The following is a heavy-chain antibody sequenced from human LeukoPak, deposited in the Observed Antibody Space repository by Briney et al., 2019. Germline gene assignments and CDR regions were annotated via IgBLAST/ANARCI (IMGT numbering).Heavy chain of an antibody. CDR2: INHSGST. Sequence: SETLSLTCAVYGGSFSGYYWSWIRQPPGKGLEWIGEINHSGSTNYNPSLKGRVTISVDTSKNQFSLKLSSVTAADTAVYYCARVARITIFGVVITHVYYYYYYMDVWGKGTTVTVSS. V-gene: IGHV4-34*01. CDR3: ARVARITIFGVVITHVYYYYYYMDV. J-gene: IGHJ6*03. D-gene: IGHD3-3*01. CDR1: GGSFSGYY.